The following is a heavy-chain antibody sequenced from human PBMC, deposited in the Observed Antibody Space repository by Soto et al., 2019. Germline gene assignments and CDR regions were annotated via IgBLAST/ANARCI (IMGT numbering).Heavy chain of an antibody. J-gene: IGHJ3*02. V-gene: IGHV4-4*07. Sequence: GPGMPSETLSLTCTVSGGSISSYYWSWIRQPAGKGLEWIGRIYTSGSTNYNPSLKSRVTMSVDTSKNQFSLKLSSVTAADTAVYYCARVGDCGGDCYAFDIWGQGTMVTVSS. CDR2: IYTSGST. CDR3: ARVGDCGGDCYAFDI. D-gene: IGHD2-21*02. CDR1: GGSISSYY.